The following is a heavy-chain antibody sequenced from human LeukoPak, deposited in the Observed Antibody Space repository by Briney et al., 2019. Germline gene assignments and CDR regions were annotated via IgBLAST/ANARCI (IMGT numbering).Heavy chain of an antibody. J-gene: IGHJ4*02. CDR2: IWYDGSNK. Sequence: GGSLRLSCAASGFIFSSYGMHWARQAPGKGLEWVAVIWYDGSNKYYADSVKGRFTISRDNSKNTLYLQMNSLRAEDTAVYYCARCSSTSCRDYFDYWGQGALVTVSS. V-gene: IGHV3-33*01. CDR3: ARCSSTSCRDYFDY. CDR1: GFIFSSYG. D-gene: IGHD2-2*01.